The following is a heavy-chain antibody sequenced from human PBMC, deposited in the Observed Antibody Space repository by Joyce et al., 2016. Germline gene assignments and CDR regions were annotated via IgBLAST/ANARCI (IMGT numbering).Heavy chain of an antibody. CDR3: ARLRRWSGPSDC. CDR1: GLTFSSYW. CDR2: INRDGSST. Sequence: EVQLVESGGGLVQPGGSLRLSCAASGLTFSSYWMYWVRKAPGKGLVWVSRINRDGSSTTYADSVKGRFTISRDNAKNTLYLQMNSLRAEDTAVYYCARLRRWSGPSDCWGQGTLVTVSS. V-gene: IGHV3-74*03. J-gene: IGHJ4*02. D-gene: IGHD4-23*01.